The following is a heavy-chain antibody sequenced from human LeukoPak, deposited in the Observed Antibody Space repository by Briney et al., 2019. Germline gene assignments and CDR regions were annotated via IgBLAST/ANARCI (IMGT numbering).Heavy chain of an antibody. CDR3: ARGYCGGDCYPLPFDP. V-gene: IGHV4-30-4*08. CDR2: IYYSGST. Sequence: SETLSLTCTISGGSISSYYWSWIRQPPGKGLEWIGYIYYSGSTYYNPSLKSRVTISVDTSKNQFSLKLSSVTAADTAVYYCARGYCGGDCYPLPFDPWGQGTLVTVSS. CDR1: GGSISSYY. J-gene: IGHJ5*02. D-gene: IGHD2-21*01.